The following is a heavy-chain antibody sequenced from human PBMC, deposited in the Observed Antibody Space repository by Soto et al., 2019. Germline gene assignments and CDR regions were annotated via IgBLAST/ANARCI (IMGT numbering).Heavy chain of an antibody. CDR3: ARDLSSSWSLQTYNWFDP. Sequence: HPGGSLRLSCAASGFTFSSYAMHWVRQAPGKGLEWVAVISYDGSNKYYADSVKGRFTISRDNSKNTLYLQMNSLRAEDTAVYYCARDLSSSWSLQTYNWFDPWGQGTLVTVSS. J-gene: IGHJ5*02. CDR1: GFTFSSYA. V-gene: IGHV3-30-3*01. CDR2: ISYDGSNK. D-gene: IGHD6-13*01.